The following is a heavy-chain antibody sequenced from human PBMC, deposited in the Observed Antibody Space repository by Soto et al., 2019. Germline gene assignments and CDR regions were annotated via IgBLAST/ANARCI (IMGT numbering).Heavy chain of an antibody. D-gene: IGHD3-22*01. CDR3: ARDYYDSSGYYPNSYYYGLDV. CDR1: GFTFSSYG. CDR2: ISYDGSNK. J-gene: IGHJ6*02. Sequence: GGSLRLSCAASGFTFSSYGMHWVRQAPGKGLEWVAVISYDGSNKYYADSVKGRFTISRDNSKNSLYLQMNSLRAEDTAVYYCARDYYDSSGYYPNSYYYGLDVWAQGTTVTVSS. V-gene: IGHV3-30*03.